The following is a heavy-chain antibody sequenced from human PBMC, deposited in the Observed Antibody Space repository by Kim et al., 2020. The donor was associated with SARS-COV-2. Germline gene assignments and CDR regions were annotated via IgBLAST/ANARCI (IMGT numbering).Heavy chain of an antibody. Sequence: SETLSLTCAVYGGSFSGYYWSWIRQPPGKGLEWIWEINHSGSTNYNPSLKSRVTISVDTSKNQFSLKLSSVTAADTAGYYCARGHRYTAAGAFDIWGQGKMLTVSS. CDR2: INHSGST. CDR1: GGSFSGYY. D-gene: IGHD2-2*01. J-gene: IGHJ3*02. CDR3: ARGHRYTAAGAFDI. V-gene: IGHV4-34*01.